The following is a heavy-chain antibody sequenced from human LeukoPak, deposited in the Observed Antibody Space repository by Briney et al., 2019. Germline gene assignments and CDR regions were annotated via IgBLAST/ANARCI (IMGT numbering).Heavy chain of an antibody. CDR1: GGSISSYY. CDR2: IYYTGIT. CDR3: ARRDSSGYYGH. V-gene: IGHV4-59*08. Sequence: PSETLSLTCTVSGGSISSYYWSWIRQPPGKGLEWIGYIYYTGITNYNPSLRSRVTILADTSKNHFTLNLSSVTAADTALYYCARRDSSGYYGHWGQGTLVTVSS. D-gene: IGHD3-22*01. J-gene: IGHJ4*02.